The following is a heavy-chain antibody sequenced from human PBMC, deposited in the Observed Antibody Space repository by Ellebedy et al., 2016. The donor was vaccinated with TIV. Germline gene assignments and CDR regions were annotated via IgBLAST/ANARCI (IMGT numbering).Heavy chain of an antibody. CDR2: IYYSGST. D-gene: IGHD5-12*01. CDR1: GGSISSYY. J-gene: IGHJ4*02. V-gene: IGHV4-59*05. Sequence: MPGGSLRLSCTVSGGSISSYYWSWIRQPPGKGLEWIGSIYYSGSTYYNPSLKSRVTISVDTSKNQFSLKLSSVTAADTAVYYCARRGYSGYGFDYWGQGTLVTVSS. CDR3: ARRGYSGYGFDY.